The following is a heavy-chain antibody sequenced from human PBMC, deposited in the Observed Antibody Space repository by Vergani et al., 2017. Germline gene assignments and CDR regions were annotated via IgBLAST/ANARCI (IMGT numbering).Heavy chain of an antibody. CDR1: GGSFSGYY. CDR2: INHSGST. CDR3: ARGRWGELGYFDY. D-gene: IGHD3-16*01. V-gene: IGHV4-34*01. J-gene: IGHJ4*02. Sequence: QVQLQQWGAGLLKPSETLSLTCAVSGGSFSGYYWSWIRQPPGQGLEWIGEINHSGSTNYNPSLKSRVTISVDTSKNQFSLKLSSVTAADTAVYYCARGRWGELGYFDYWGQGTLVTVSS.